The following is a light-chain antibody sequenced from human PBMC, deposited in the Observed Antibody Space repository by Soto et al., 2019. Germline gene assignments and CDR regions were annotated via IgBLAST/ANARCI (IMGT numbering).Light chain of an antibody. CDR3: SSYSGSATVV. V-gene: IGLV2-8*01. Sequence: QSALTQPPSASGSTGQSVTIYCTATSSDVGDYNYVSWFQQHPGKAPELMIFDVAKRPSGVPDRFSGSKSGNTASLTVAGLQADDEADYYCSSYSGSATVVVGGGTKLAVL. J-gene: IGLJ2*01. CDR1: SSDVGDYNY. CDR2: DVA.